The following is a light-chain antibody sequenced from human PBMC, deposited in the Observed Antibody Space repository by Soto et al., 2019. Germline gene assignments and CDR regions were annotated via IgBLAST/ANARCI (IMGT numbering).Light chain of an antibody. Sequence: EIVLTQSPATLSLSPGERATLSCRASQSVSSYLAWYQQKPGQAPRLLIYDASNRATGIPARFSGSGSGTDFTLTMSILEPGDFADYYCQQRSNWRTTFGGGTKVDIK. J-gene: IGKJ4*01. CDR2: DAS. CDR1: QSVSSY. V-gene: IGKV3-11*01. CDR3: QQRSNWRTT.